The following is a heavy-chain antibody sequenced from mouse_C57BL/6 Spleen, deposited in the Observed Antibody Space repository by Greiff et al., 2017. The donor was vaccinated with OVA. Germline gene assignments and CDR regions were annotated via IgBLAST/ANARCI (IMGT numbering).Heavy chain of an antibody. V-gene: IGHV2-2*01. D-gene: IGHD2-5*01. Sequence: QVQLQQSGPGLVQPSQSLSITCTVSGFSLTSYGVHWVRQSPGKGLEWLGVIWSGGSTDYNAAFISRLSISKDNSKSQVFFKMNSLQADDTAIYYCARGEYSNDYAMDYWGQGTSVTVSS. CDR1: GFSLTSYG. CDR2: IWSGGST. J-gene: IGHJ4*01. CDR3: ARGEYSNDYAMDY.